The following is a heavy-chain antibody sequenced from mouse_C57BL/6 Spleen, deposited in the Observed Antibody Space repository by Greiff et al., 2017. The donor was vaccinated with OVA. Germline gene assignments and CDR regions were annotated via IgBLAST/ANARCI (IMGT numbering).Heavy chain of an antibody. CDR1: GYTFTDYE. Sequence: QVQLQQSGAELVRPGASVTLSCKASGYTFTDYEMHWVKQTPVHGLEWIGAIDPETGGTAYNQKFKGKAILTADKSSSTAYMELRSLTSEDSAVYYCTRGATDWYFDVWGTGTTVTVSS. V-gene: IGHV1-15*01. J-gene: IGHJ1*03. CDR2: IDPETGGT. CDR3: TRGATDWYFDV. D-gene: IGHD3-1*01.